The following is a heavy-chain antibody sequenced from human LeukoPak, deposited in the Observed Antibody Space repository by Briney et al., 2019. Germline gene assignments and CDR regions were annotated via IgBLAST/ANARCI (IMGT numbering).Heavy chain of an antibody. D-gene: IGHD3-3*01. J-gene: IGHJ3*02. V-gene: IGHV3-48*03. Sequence: PGGSLRLSCAASGFTFSSYEMNWVRQAPGEGLEWVSYISSSGSTIYYADSVKGRFTISRDSSKNTLYLQMNSLRAEDTAVYYCAKDGGDSDAFDIWGQGTMVTVSS. CDR1: GFTFSSYE. CDR3: AKDGGDSDAFDI. CDR2: ISSSGSTI.